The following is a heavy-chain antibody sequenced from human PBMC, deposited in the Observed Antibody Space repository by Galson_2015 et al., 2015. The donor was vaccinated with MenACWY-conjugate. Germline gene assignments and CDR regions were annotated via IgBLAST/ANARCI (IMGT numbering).Heavy chain of an antibody. J-gene: IGHJ4*02. CDR2: IYANGGT. CDR3: ARDRVTGYNGYEPACFDD. Sequence: SLRLSCAASGLIINNNYMSWVRQAPGKGLEWVSLIYANGGTYYADSVTGRFTISRDVSKNTLFLQMNSLRPEDTAVYYCARDRVTGYNGYEPACFDDWGQGTLVTVSP. V-gene: IGHV3-66*03. D-gene: IGHD5-12*01. CDR1: GLIINNNY.